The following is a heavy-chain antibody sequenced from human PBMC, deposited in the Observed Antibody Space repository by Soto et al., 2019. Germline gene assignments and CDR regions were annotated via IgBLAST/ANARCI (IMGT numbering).Heavy chain of an antibody. Sequence: GASVKVSCKASGYTFTGYYMHWVRQAPGQGLEWMGWINPNSGGTNYAQKFQGWVTMTRDTSISTAYMELSRLRSDDTAVYYCARERDGGVNSGYDKQYTFYYYYGMDVWGQGTTVTVSS. CDR1: GYTFTGYY. V-gene: IGHV1-2*04. J-gene: IGHJ6*02. CDR2: INPNSGGT. D-gene: IGHD5-12*01. CDR3: ARERDGGVNSGYDKQYTFYYYYGMDV.